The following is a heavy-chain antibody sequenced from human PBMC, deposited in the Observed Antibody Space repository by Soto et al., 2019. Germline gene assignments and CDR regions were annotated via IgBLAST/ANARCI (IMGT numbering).Heavy chain of an antibody. CDR1: GFTFSSYA. CDR3: ARDGRQDYYDSSGYYRAPYGMDV. V-gene: IGHV3-30-3*01. CDR2: ISYDGSSK. J-gene: IGHJ6*02. D-gene: IGHD3-22*01. Sequence: PGGSLRLSCAASGFTFSSYAMHWVRQAPGKGLEWVAVISYDGSSKYYADSVKGRFTISRDNSKNTLYLQMNSLRAEDTAVYYCARDGRQDYYDSSGYYRAPYGMDVWGQGTTVTVSS.